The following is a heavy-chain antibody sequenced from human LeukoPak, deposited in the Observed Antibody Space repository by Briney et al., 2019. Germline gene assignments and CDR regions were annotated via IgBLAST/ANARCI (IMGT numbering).Heavy chain of an antibody. J-gene: IGHJ4*02. CDR2: IYHSGST. D-gene: IGHD5-18*01. V-gene: IGHV4-4*02. Sequence: SETLSLTCAVSGGSISNSNWWSWIRQPPGKGLEWIGEIYHSGSTNYNPSLKSRVTISVDTSKNQFSLKLSSVTAADTAVYYCARGGYSYGFDYWGQGTLVTVSS. CDR3: ARGGYSYGFDY. CDR1: GGSISNSNW.